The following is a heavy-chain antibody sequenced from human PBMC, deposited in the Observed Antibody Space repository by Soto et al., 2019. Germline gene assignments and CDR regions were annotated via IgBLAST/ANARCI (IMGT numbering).Heavy chain of an antibody. CDR1: GFSLSTSGMC. V-gene: IGHV2-70*11. Sequence: SGPTLVNPTQTLTLTCTFSGFSLSTSGMCVSWIRQPPGKALEWLARIDWDDDKYYSTSLKTRLTISKDTSKNQVVLTMTNMDPVDTATYYCARTRQVYSSGWYFDYWGQGTLVTVSS. J-gene: IGHJ4*02. CDR3: ARTRQVYSSGWYFDY. CDR2: IDWDDDK. D-gene: IGHD6-19*01.